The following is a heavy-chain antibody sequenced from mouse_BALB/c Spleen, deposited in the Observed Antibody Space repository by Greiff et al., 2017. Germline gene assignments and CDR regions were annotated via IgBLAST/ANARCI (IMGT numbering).Heavy chain of an antibody. J-gene: IGHJ4*01. CDR1: GFSLTSYG. V-gene: IGHV2-9*02. D-gene: IGHD2-4*01. CDR2: IWAGGST. CDR3: ARGGYYDYDGYAMDY. Sequence: VKLMESGPGLVAPSQSLSITCTVSGFSLTSYGVHWVRQPPGKGLEWLGVIWAGGSTNYNSALMSRLSISKDNSKSQVFLKMNSLQTDDTAMYYCARGGYYDYDGYAMDYWGQGTSVTVSS.